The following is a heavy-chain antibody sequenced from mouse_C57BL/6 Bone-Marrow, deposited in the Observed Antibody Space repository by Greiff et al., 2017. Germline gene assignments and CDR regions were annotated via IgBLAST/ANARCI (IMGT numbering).Heavy chain of an antibody. CDR3: ASPIYGSSCVEFAY. CDR1: GYTFTSYW. J-gene: IGHJ3*01. V-gene: IGHV1-55*01. CDR2: IYPGSGST. D-gene: IGHD1-1*01. Sequence: QVQLQQPGAELVKPGASVKMSCKASGYTFTSYWITWVKQRPGQGLEWIGDIYPGSGSTNYNEKFKSKATLTVDTSSSTAYMQLSSLTSEDSAVYYCASPIYGSSCVEFAYWGQGTLVTVSA.